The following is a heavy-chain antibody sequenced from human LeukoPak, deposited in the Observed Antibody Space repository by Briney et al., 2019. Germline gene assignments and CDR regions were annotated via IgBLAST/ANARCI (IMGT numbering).Heavy chain of an antibody. CDR3: TTEDHIFRRSSGYSVGAFDI. V-gene: IGHV3-15*01. J-gene: IGHJ3*02. D-gene: IGHD3-22*01. CDR2: IKSNTDGGTT. CDR1: GFIFSNAW. Sequence: PGGSLRLSCAASGFIFSNAWMTWVRQAPGKGLEWVGRIKSNTDGGTTDYAAPVKGRFTISRDDSKNTLYLQMNSLKTEDTAVYYCTTEDHIFRRSSGYSVGAFDIWGQGTMVTVSS.